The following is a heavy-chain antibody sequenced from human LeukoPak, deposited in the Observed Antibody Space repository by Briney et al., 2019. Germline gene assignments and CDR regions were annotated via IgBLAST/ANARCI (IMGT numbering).Heavy chain of an antibody. CDR1: GFTFSSSW. CDR3: ARDNPRSYYYYMDV. Sequence: GGSLRLSCAASGFTFSSSWMSWVRQAPGKGLEWVANIKQDGSEKYYVDSVKGRFTISRDNAKNSLYLQMNSLRAEDTAVYYCARDNPRSYYYYMDVWGKGTTVTVSS. J-gene: IGHJ6*03. V-gene: IGHV3-7*01. D-gene: IGHD1-14*01. CDR2: IKQDGSEK.